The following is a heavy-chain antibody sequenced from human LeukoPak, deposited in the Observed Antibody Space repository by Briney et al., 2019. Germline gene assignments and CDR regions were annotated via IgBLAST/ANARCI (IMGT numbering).Heavy chain of an antibody. V-gene: IGHV3-74*01. D-gene: IGHD3-10*01. CDR1: GFTFSSYW. Sequence: GGSLRLSCAASGFTFSSYWMHWVRQAPGKGLVWVSLINSDGSSTSYADSVKGRFTISRDNVKNSLYLQMNSLRAEDTAVYYCARDWGVGRRDYWGQGTLVTVSS. CDR2: INSDGSST. CDR3: ARDWGVGRRDY. J-gene: IGHJ4*02.